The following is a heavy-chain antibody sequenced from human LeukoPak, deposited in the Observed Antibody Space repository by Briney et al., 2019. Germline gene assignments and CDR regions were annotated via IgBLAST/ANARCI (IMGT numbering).Heavy chain of an antibody. Sequence: GGSLRLSCAASGFTFSSYWMHWVRQAPGKGLVWVSRINSDGSSTSYADSVKGRFTISRDNSKNSLYLQMNSLRAEDTAVYYCARVEYYYGSGSYLPGDYWGQGTLVTVSS. CDR1: GFTFSSYW. CDR3: ARVEYYYGSGSYLPGDY. D-gene: IGHD3-10*01. J-gene: IGHJ4*02. V-gene: IGHV3-74*01. CDR2: INSDGSST.